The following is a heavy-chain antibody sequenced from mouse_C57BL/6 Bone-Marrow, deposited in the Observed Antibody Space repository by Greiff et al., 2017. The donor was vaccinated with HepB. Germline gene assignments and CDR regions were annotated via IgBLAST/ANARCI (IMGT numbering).Heavy chain of an antibody. CDR3: ARDAHYYGSSYGYFDV. V-gene: IGHV7-1*01. CDR2: SRNKANDYTT. J-gene: IGHJ1*03. D-gene: IGHD1-1*01. Sequence: EVMLVESGGGLVQSGRSLRLSCATSGFTFSDFYMEWVRQAPGKGLEWIAASRNKANDYTTEYSASVKGRFIVSRDTSQSILYLQMNALRAEDTAIYYCARDAHYYGSSYGYFDVWGTGTTVTVSS. CDR1: GFTFSDFY.